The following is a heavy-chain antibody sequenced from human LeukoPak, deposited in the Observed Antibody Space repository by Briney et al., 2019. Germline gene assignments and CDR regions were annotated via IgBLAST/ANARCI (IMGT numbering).Heavy chain of an antibody. D-gene: IGHD6-13*01. Sequence: PGGSLRLSCEASGFTFSSYEMNWVRQAPGKGLEWVSYISSSGKTIYYADSTKGRFTVSRDNAKNSLYLQMNSLRAEDTAVHYCATTSIAAAVPGCFDYWGQGTLVTVFS. V-gene: IGHV3-48*03. J-gene: IGHJ4*02. CDR1: GFTFSSYE. CDR2: ISSSGKTI. CDR3: ATTSIAAAVPGCFDY.